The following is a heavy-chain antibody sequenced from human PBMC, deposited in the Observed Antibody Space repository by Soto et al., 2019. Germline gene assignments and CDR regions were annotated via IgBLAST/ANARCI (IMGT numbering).Heavy chain of an antibody. CDR1: GCTFSSYG. J-gene: IGHJ4*02. CDR3: ARDGGVGYSYGLDY. D-gene: IGHD5-18*01. Sequence: QVQLVESGGGVVQPGRSLRLSCGASGCTFSSYGMHWVRQAPGKGLEWVAVIWYDGSNKYYADSVKGRFTISRDNSKNTLYLQMNSLRAEDTAVYYCARDGGVGYSYGLDYWGQGTLVTVSS. V-gene: IGHV3-33*01. CDR2: IWYDGSNK.